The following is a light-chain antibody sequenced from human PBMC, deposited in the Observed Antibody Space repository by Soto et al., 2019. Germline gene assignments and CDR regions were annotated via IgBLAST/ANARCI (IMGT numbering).Light chain of an antibody. CDR1: SSNIGAGYD. CDR3: QSYDSSLSGWV. J-gene: IGLJ3*02. CDR2: GNS. Sequence: QLVLTQPPSVSGAPGQRVTISCTGSSSNIGAGYDVHWYQQLPGTAPKVLIHGNSNRPSGVPDRFSGSKSGTSASLVITGLQVEDEADYYCQSYDSSLSGWVFGGGTKLTVL. V-gene: IGLV1-40*01.